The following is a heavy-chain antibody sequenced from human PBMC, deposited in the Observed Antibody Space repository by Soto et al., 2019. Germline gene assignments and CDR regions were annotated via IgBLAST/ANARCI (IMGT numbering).Heavy chain of an antibody. CDR2: ISGSGGST. Sequence: EVQLLESGGGLVQPGGSLRLSCAASGFTFSSYAMSWVRQAPGKGLEWVSAISGSGGSTYYADSVKGRFTISRDNSKNTLYLQMNSLRAEDTAVYYCATSVVPAAQSYWYFDLWGRGTLVTVSS. J-gene: IGHJ2*01. D-gene: IGHD2-2*01. CDR3: ATSVVPAAQSYWYFDL. CDR1: GFTFSSYA. V-gene: IGHV3-23*01.